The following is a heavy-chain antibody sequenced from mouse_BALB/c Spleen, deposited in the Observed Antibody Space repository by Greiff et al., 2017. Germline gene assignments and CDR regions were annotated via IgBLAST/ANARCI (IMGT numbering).Heavy chain of an antibody. Sequence: QVQLQQSGPELVRPGVSVKISCKGSGYTFTDYAMHWVKQSHAKSLEWIGVISTYYGNTNYNQKFKGKATMTVDKSSSTAYMELARLTSEDSAIYYCARVTTVVGHYAMDYWGQGTSVTVSS. V-gene: IGHV1-67*01. CDR3: ARVTTVVGHYAMDY. CDR1: GYTFTDYA. D-gene: IGHD1-1*01. J-gene: IGHJ4*01. CDR2: ISTYYGNT.